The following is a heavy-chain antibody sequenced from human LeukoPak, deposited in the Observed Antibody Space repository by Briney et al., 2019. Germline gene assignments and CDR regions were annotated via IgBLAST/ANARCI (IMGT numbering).Heavy chain of an antibody. CDR2: ISDSGNTF. CDR1: TFTLSGCE. J-gene: IGHJ5*02. Sequence: GRSLRLSCSASTFTLSGCEMNCVRQTPGKSLDWLAYISDSGNTFFYASFVRGRFTISRGNAKNTLYLQMTALRVEDTGLYFCARDRAFGEGINWFDPWGQGTLVTVSS. CDR3: ARDRAFGEGINWFDP. D-gene: IGHD3-10*01. V-gene: IGHV3-48*03.